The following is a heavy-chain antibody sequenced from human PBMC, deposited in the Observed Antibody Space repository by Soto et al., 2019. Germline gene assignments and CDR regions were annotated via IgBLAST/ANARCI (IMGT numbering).Heavy chain of an antibody. J-gene: IGHJ5*02. CDR1: GGSISSYY. V-gene: IGHV4-59*01. Sequence: SETLSLTXTVSGGSISSYYWSWIRQPPGKGLEWIGYIYYSGSTNYNPSLKSRVTISVDTSKNQFSLKLSSVTAADTAVYYCARSYARWFDPWGQGTLVTVSS. CDR2: IYYSGST. CDR3: ARSYARWFDP. D-gene: IGHD2-2*01.